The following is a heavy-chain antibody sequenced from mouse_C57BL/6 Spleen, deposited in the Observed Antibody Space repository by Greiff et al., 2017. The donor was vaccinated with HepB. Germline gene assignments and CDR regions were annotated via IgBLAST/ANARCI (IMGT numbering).Heavy chain of an antibody. D-gene: IGHD2-1*01. CDR3: ASLLRFAY. V-gene: IGHV2-2*01. CDR2: IWSGGST. Sequence: QVQLQQSGPGLVQPSQSMSITCTVSGFSLTSYGVHWVRQSPGKGLEWLGVIWSGGSTDYNAAFISRLSISKDNSKSQVFFKMNSLQADDTAIYYCASLLRFAYWGQGTLVTVSA. CDR1: GFSLTSYG. J-gene: IGHJ3*01.